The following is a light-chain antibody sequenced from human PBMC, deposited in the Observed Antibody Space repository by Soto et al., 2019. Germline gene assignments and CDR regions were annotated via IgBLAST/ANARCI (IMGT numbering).Light chain of an antibody. Sequence: PMIPSPPTPAAFAGARVTITCRASQSIDKWLAWHQQKPGKAPKLLIFKASTLESGVPSRFSGSGSGTEFTLTIMSLEPLDFATYQCQQYSSFRAFGQGTKVDI. CDR2: KAS. CDR1: QSIDKW. J-gene: IGKJ1*01. V-gene: IGKV1-5*03. CDR3: QQYSSFRA.